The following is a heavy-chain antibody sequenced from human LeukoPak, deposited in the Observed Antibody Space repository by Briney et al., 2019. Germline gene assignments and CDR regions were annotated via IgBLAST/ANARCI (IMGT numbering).Heavy chain of an antibody. Sequence: ASVNLSCTASGYTFTNFGISWVRQGPGQGLEWMGWINGYNVDTNYAHKVQDRVTLTTDTYTRTNYMELRSLTSDDTAVYFCARRRIVSGTGAFDIWGQGTMVTVSS. CDR2: INGYNVDT. CDR3: ARRRIVSGTGAFDI. CDR1: GYTFTNFG. J-gene: IGHJ3*02. D-gene: IGHD6-19*01. V-gene: IGHV1-18*01.